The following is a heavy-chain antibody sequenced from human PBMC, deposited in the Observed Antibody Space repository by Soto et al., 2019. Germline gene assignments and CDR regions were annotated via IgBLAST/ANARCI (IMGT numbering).Heavy chain of an antibody. J-gene: IGHJ4*02. CDR2: ISGGGETT. CDR1: GCPFSSYA. Sequence: GGSLRLSCAASGCPFSSYAMWWVRQAPGKGLECVSAISGGGETTYYADSVKGRFTISRDNSKNTLYLQMNSLRAEDTAVYYCAFNSGSGSYYFDYWGQGTLVTVSS. D-gene: IGHD3-10*01. CDR3: AFNSGSGSYYFDY. V-gene: IGHV3-23*01.